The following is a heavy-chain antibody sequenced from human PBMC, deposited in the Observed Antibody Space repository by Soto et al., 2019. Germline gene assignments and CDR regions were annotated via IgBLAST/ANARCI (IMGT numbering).Heavy chain of an antibody. D-gene: IGHD2-2*01. CDR1: GGSISSYY. V-gene: IGHV4-59*08. J-gene: IGHJ4*02. CDR3: ARYCSSTSCSRKWFDY. CDR2: IYYSGST. Sequence: PSETLSLACTVSGGSISSYYWSWIRQPPGKGLEWIGYIYYSGSTNYNPSLKSRVTISVDTSKNQFSLKLSSVTAADTAVYYCARYCSSTSCSRKWFDYWGQGTLVTVS.